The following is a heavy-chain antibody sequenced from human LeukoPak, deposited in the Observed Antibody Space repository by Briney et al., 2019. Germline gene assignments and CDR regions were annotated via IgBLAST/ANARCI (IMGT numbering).Heavy chain of an antibody. Sequence: GGSLRLSCSASGFTFSTYAMHWVRQAPGKGLEYVSGISRNGGSTYYADSVKGRFTISRDNSKNTLCLQMSSLRAEDTALYYCVNQISGWVYWGQGTLVTVSS. CDR2: ISRNGGST. J-gene: IGHJ4*02. D-gene: IGHD6-19*01. CDR3: VNQISGWVY. V-gene: IGHV3-64D*06. CDR1: GFTFSTYA.